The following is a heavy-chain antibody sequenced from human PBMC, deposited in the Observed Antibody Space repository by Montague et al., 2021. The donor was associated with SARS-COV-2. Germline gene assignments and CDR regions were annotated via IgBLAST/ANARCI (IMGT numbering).Heavy chain of an antibody. V-gene: IGHV2-5*01. CDR1: GLSLSTSGVG. Sequence: PALVKPTQTLTLTCTFSGLSLSTSGVGAGWIRRLPGKALECLALIYWNDDMRYSPSLRSRLTTTKDTSKNQTVLTMTNMDPVDTATYYSAHKRSGWPYEFGYWGQGTLVTVSS. J-gene: IGHJ4*02. CDR2: IYWNDDM. CDR3: AHKRSGWPYEFGY. D-gene: IGHD6-19*01.